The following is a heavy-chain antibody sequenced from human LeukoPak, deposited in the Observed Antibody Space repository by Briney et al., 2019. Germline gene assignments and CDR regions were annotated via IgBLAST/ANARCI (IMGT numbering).Heavy chain of an antibody. Sequence: SETLSLTCTVPGAAISRSYWIWIRQTPGKGLEWIGNISYSGVSTYNPSLRSRVTISADTSKNQLSLNLSSVTAADTAVYFCARLPEGGYATSLGWLDPWGQGTRVTVSS. V-gene: IGHV4-59*08. J-gene: IGHJ5*02. CDR3: ARLPEGGYATSLGWLDP. CDR1: GAAISRSY. D-gene: IGHD5-24*01. CDR2: ISYSGVS.